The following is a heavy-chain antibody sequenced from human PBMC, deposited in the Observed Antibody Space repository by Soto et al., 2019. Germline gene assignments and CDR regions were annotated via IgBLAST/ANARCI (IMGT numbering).Heavy chain of an antibody. CDR3: ARVWTIYYYGSGYGMDV. CDR2: ISSSSSTI. D-gene: IGHD3-10*01. V-gene: IGHV3-48*02. J-gene: IGHJ6*02. Sequence: PGGSLRLSCAASGFTFSSYSMNWVRQAPGKGLEWVSYISSSSSTIYYADSVKGRFTISRDNAKNSLYLQMNSLRDEDTAVYYCARVWTIYYYGSGYGMDVWGQGTTVTVS. CDR1: GFTFSSYS.